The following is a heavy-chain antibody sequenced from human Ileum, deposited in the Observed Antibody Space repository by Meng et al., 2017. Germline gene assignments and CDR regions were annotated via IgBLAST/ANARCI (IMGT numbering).Heavy chain of an antibody. V-gene: IGHV6-1*01. CDR2: TYYRSKWYN. J-gene: IGHJ6*02. D-gene: IGHD5-24*01. CDR3: ARDLNPTSRDGYNYISYYYYGMDV. CDR1: GDSVSSNSAA. Sequence: SQTRSLTGAISGDSVSSNSAAWNWIRQSPSRGLEWLGRTYYRSKWYNDYAVSVKSRITINPDTSKNQFSLQLNSVTPEDTAVYYCARDLNPTSRDGYNYISYYYYGMDVWGQGTTVTVSS.